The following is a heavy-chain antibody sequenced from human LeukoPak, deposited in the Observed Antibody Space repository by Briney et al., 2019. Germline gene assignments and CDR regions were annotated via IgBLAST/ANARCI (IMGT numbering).Heavy chain of an antibody. V-gene: IGHV3-74*01. CDR1: GFTFSRYW. CDR2: IYIDGSST. J-gene: IGHJ4*02. CDR3: AREGYYDDFDY. Sequence: GGSLRLSCAASGFTFSRYWMHWVRQAPGNGLVWVSRIYIDGSSTSYADSVKGRFTISRDNAKNTLYVQMNSLRAEDTAVYYCAREGYYDDFDYWGQGTLVTVSS. D-gene: IGHD3-22*01.